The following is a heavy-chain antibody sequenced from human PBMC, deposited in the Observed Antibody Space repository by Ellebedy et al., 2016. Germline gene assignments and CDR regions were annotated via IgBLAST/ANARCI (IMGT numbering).Heavy chain of an antibody. D-gene: IGHD2-2*01. CDR1: GFTFSSYA. V-gene: IGHV3-30-3*01. Sequence: GGSLRLXXAASGFTFSSYAMHWVRQAPGKGLEWVAVISYDGSNKYYADSVKGRFTISRDNSKNTLYLQMNSLRAEDTAVYYCAKDRYCSSTSCPDYWGQGTLVTVSS. J-gene: IGHJ4*02. CDR2: ISYDGSNK. CDR3: AKDRYCSSTSCPDY.